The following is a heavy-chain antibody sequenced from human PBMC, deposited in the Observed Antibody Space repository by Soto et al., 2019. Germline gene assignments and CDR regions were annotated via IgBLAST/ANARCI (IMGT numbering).Heavy chain of an antibody. D-gene: IGHD3-16*01. J-gene: IGHJ5*02. CDR2: IYTSGST. CDR3: ARAQAIGGWFDP. CDR1: GGSISSYY. V-gene: IGHV4-4*07. Sequence: WETLSLSCTVSGGSISSYYWSWIRQPAGKGLEWIGRIYTSGSTNYNPSLKSRVTMSVDTSKNQFSLKLSSVTAADTAVYYCARAQAIGGWFDPWGQGTLVTVSS.